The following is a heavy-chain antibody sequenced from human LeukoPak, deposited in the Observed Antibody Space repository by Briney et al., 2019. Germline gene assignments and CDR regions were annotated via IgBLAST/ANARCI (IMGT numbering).Heavy chain of an antibody. CDR1: GGSISSYY. CDR3: ARHSGNYSLDY. D-gene: IGHD1-26*01. CDR2: IYYSGST. Sequence: PSETLSLTCTVSGGSISSYYWSWIRQPPGKGLEWIGYIYYSGSTNYNPSLKSRVTISVDTSKNQFSLKLSSVTAADTAVYYCARHSGNYSLDYWGQGTLVTVSS. V-gene: IGHV4-59*08. J-gene: IGHJ4*02.